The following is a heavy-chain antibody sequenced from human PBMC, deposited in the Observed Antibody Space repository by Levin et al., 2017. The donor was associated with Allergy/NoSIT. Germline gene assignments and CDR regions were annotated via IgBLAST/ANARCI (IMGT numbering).Heavy chain of an antibody. CDR3: ARVGYYYDSSGSARPFDY. D-gene: IGHD3-22*01. Sequence: SETLSLTCAVYGGSFSGYYWSWIRQPPGKGLEWIGEINHSGSTNYNPSLKSRVTISVDTSKNQFSLKLSSVTAADTAVYYCARVGYYYDSSGSARPFDYWGQGTLVTVSS. J-gene: IGHJ4*02. CDR1: GGSFSGYY. V-gene: IGHV4-34*01. CDR2: INHSGST.